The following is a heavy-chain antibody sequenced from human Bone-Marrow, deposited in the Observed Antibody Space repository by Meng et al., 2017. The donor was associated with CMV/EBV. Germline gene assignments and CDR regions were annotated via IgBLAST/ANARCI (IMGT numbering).Heavy chain of an antibody. J-gene: IGHJ4*02. V-gene: IGHV4-59*01. Sequence: SETLSLTCTVSGGSITGYYWSWIRQPPGKGLEWIGYIHYSGSTSYTPSLKSRVTISVDTSKKQFSLKLSSVTTADTAVYYCARDVGGSSGWDLSHWGQGTLVTVSS. CDR3: ARDVGGSSGWDLSH. CDR2: IHYSGST. CDR1: GGSITGYY. D-gene: IGHD6-19*01.